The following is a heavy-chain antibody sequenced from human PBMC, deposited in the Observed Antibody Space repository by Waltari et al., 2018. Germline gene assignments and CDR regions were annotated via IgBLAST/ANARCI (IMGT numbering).Heavy chain of an antibody. CDR1: GYSISSGYY. J-gene: IGHJ6*02. CDR3: ARSPPGTKDMDV. Sequence: QVQLQESGPGLVKPSETLSLTCAVSGYSISSGYYWGWTRQPPGKGLEWIGSIYHSGSTYYNPSLKSRVTISVDTSKNQFSLKLSSVTAADTAVYYCARSPPGTKDMDVWGQGTTVTVSS. V-gene: IGHV4-38-2*01. CDR2: IYHSGST. D-gene: IGHD2-8*01.